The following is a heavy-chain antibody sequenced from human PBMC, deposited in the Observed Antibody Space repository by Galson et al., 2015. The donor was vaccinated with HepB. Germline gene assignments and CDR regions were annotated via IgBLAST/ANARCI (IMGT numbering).Heavy chain of an antibody. CDR1: GFSFSSYW. CDR3: ARGKPYYDFWSGYYQVGDYYYYMDV. V-gene: IGHV3-7*01. Sequence: SLRLSCAASGFSFSSYWMSWVRQAPGKGLEWVADIKEDGSKWHYVDSVKGRFTISRDNARNSLYLQMNSLRAEDTAVYYCARGKPYYDFWSGYYQVGDYYYYMDVWGKGTTVTVSS. D-gene: IGHD3-3*01. J-gene: IGHJ6*03. CDR2: IKEDGSKW.